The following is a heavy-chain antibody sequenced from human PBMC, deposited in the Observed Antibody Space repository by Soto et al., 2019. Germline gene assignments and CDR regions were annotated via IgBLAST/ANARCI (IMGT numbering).Heavy chain of an antibody. Sequence: SETLSPTCAVPGGSFSGFYWTWIRQPPGEGLEWIGEINHSGTTNFNPSLRSRLTISLDSSKKHFSLKLTSMTAADAAVYYCARADRTLVTSYGLDVWGQGTTVTVSS. CDR3: ARADRTLVTSYGLDV. CDR1: GGSFSGFY. J-gene: IGHJ6*02. CDR2: INHSGTT. D-gene: IGHD2-21*02. V-gene: IGHV4-34*01.